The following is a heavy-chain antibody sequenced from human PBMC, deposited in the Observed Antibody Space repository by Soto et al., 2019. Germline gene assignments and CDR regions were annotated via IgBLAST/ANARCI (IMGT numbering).Heavy chain of an antibody. Sequence: XGSLRLSCEASGFSFSTYSMHGVRQAPGKGLEWVSSIGRRSDIYYADSVKGRFTISRDNAKNSVSLQMNSLRDEDTAVYYCAREETAWPLAYGLDVWGQGTTVTVSS. D-gene: IGHD2-21*02. CDR1: GFSFSTYS. V-gene: IGHV3-21*01. CDR2: IGRRSDI. CDR3: AREETAWPLAYGLDV. J-gene: IGHJ6*02.